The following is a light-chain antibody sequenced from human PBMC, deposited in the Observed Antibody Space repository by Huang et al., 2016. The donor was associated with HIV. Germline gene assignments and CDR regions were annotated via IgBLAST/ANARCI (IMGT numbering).Light chain of an antibody. CDR2: DAS. Sequence: EIVMTQSPASLSVSPGERATLSCRASQSVTTSVAWYQQRPGQAPRLLMYDASTRATGVSARFSGGGSGTEFTLTISGLQSEDVAVYYCHQYNAWQTFGQGTKLQIK. CDR3: HQYNAWQT. J-gene: IGKJ2*01. CDR1: QSVTTS. V-gene: IGKV3-15*01.